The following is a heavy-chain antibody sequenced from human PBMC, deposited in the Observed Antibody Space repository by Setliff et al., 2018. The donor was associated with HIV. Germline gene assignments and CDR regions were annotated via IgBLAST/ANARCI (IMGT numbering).Heavy chain of an antibody. D-gene: IGHD3-10*01. CDR3: ARPGRASYYYYMDV. J-gene: IGHJ6*03. V-gene: IGHV4-34*01. CDR1: GGSFSGYY. CDR2: INHSGST. Sequence: PSETLSLTCAVYGGSFSGYYWSWIRQPPGKGLEWIGKINHSGSTNYNPSLKSRVTISVDTSRNQFSLKLSSVTAADTAVYYCARPGRASYYYYMDVWGKGTTVTVS.